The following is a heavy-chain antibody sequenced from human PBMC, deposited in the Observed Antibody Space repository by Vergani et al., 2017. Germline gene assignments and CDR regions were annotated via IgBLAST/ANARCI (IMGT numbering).Heavy chain of an antibody. Sequence: QVQLVQSGAEVKKPGSSVKVSCKASGGTFSSYAISWVRQAPGQGLEWMGRIIPILGTANYAQKFQGRVTITADTSTDTAYMELSSLRSEDTAVYYCARSSRGYSSGLPRFFDYWGQGTLVTVSS. CDR3: ARSSRGYSSGLPRFFDY. CDR2: IIPILGTA. CDR1: GGTFSSYA. J-gene: IGHJ4*02. V-gene: IGHV1-69*04. D-gene: IGHD6-19*01.